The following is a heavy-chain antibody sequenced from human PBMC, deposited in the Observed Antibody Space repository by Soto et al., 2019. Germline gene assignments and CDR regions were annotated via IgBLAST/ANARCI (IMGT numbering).Heavy chain of an antibody. CDR1: GASITYGAYS. Sequence: QLQLHMSVSGLFKPSQTLSLTCTVSGASITYGAYSWSWFRQTPGKGLEWIGYINHLETTFYNPSFESRLTLSIDRTKNQCSRNLKYMSAADRAVYFCARGGGFDSFDYWGQGILVTVSS. V-gene: IGHV4-30-2*01. D-gene: IGHD3-10*01. CDR3: ARGGGFDSFDY. CDR2: INHLETT. J-gene: IGHJ4*02.